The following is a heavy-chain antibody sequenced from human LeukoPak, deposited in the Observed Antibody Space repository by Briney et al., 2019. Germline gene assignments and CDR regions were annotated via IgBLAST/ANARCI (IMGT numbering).Heavy chain of an antibody. V-gene: IGHV4-34*01. J-gene: IGHJ4*02. CDR2: INHSGST. D-gene: IGHD3-22*01. CDR3: ARGISSWSSGYYCPYFDY. Sequence: SETLSLTCAVYGGSFSGYYWSWIRQPPGKGLEWIGEINHSGSTNYNPSLKSRVTISVDTSKNQFSLKLSSVTAADTAVYYCARGISSWSSGYYCPYFDYWGQGTLVTVSS. CDR1: GGSFSGYY.